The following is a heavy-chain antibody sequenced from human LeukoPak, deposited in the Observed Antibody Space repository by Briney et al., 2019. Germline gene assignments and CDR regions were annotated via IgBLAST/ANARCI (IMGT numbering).Heavy chain of an antibody. J-gene: IGHJ4*02. CDR1: GASLSTYY. CDR2: ISTTGST. CDR3: ARALNPLPGTYYFDY. V-gene: IGHV4-4*07. Sequence: PSETLSLTCTVSGASLSTYYWTWIRQPAGKGLEWIGRISTTGSTNYSPSLMSRVTMSVDTSKNQFSLNLISVTAADTAVYYCARALNPLPGTYYFDYWGQGTLVTVSS. D-gene: IGHD2-15*01.